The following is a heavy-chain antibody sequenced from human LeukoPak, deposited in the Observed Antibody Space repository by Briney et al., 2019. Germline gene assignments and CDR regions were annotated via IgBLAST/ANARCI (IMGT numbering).Heavy chain of an antibody. CDR3: ARSRYDFWSGYSSGDAFDI. Sequence: ASVKVSCKASGGTFSSCAISWVRQAPGQGLEWMGRIIPIFGTANYAQKFQGRVTITTDESTSTAYMELSSLRSEDTAVYYCARSRYDFWSGYSSGDAFDIWGQGTMVTVSS. CDR1: GGTFSSCA. J-gene: IGHJ3*02. CDR2: IIPIFGTA. D-gene: IGHD3-3*01. V-gene: IGHV1-69*05.